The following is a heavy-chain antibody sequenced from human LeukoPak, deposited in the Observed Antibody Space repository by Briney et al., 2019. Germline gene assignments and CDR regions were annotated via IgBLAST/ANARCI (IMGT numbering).Heavy chain of an antibody. J-gene: IGHJ6*04. CDR3: AREGPYIVPLDV. V-gene: IGHV3-53*01. Sequence: GGSLRLSCAASGFTVSSNYMSWVRQAPGKGLEWVSVIYSGGSTYYADSVKGRFTISRDNSKNTLYLQMNSLRAEDTAVYYCAREGPYIVPLDVWGKGTTVTVSS. CDR1: GFTVSSNY. CDR2: IYSGGST. D-gene: IGHD5-12*01.